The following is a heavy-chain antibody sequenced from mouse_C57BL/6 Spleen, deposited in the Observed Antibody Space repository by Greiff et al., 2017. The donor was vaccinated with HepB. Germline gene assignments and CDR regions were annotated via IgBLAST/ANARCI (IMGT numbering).Heavy chain of an antibody. V-gene: IGHV14-1*01. CDR2: IDPEDGDT. D-gene: IGHD1-1*01. J-gene: IGHJ3*01. CDR3: TPGYYGSSLPFAY. Sequence: EVQLQQSGAELVRPGASVKLSCTASGFNIKDYYMHWVKQRPEQGLEWIGRIDPEDGDTEYAPKFQGKATMTADTSSNTAYLQLSSLTSEDTAVYYCTPGYYGSSLPFAYWGQWTLVTVSA. CDR1: GFNIKDYY.